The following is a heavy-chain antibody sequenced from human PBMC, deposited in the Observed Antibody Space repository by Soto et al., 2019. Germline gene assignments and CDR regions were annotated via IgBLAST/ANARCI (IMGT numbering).Heavy chain of an antibody. CDR2: IYWDEDK. CDR3: VRRNVNTAGVYWYFDL. V-gene: IGHV2-5*04. D-gene: IGHD2-8*02. Sequence: QITLTASGPPLVKPTQTLTLTCTFSGFSLDTSGVSVSWIRQSPGKALEWLGLIYWDEDKRYSPSLKTTLTITKGTSNTQVVLTMTNMDPVDTGAYYWVRRNVNTAGVYWYFDLWGRGTLVTASS. CDR1: GFSLDTSGVS. J-gene: IGHJ2*01.